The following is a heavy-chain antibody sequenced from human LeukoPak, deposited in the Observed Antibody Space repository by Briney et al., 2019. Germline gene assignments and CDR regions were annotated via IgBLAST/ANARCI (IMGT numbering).Heavy chain of an antibody. CDR3: ARANLLYCSSSTCLFDY. CDR1: GYTFTDYY. Sequence: ASVKVSCKASGYTFTDYYMHWVRQAPGQGFEWMGWINPNDGDTNYAQKFQGRVTMTRDMSISTAHMEVSRLRSDDTAVYYCARANLLYCSSSTCLFDYWGQGTLVTVSS. J-gene: IGHJ4*02. V-gene: IGHV1-2*02. D-gene: IGHD2-2*01. CDR2: INPNDGDT.